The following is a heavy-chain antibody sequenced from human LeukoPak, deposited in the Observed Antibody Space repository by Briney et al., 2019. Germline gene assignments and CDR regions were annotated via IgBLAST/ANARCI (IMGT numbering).Heavy chain of an antibody. CDR2: ISTSSSYM. CDR1: GFTFSSYS. D-gene: IGHD6-13*01. CDR3: AKAIYSSSRMDV. J-gene: IGHJ6*02. V-gene: IGHV3-21*01. Sequence: GGSLRLSCVASGFTFSSYSINWVRQAPGKGLEWVSSISTSSSYMFYADSMKGRFTISRDNAKNSLYLQMNSLRAEDTAVYYCAKAIYSSSRMDVWGQGTTVTVSS.